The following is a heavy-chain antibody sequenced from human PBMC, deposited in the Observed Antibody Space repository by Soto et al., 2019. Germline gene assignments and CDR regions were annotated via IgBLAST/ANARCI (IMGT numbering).Heavy chain of an antibody. J-gene: IGHJ4*02. Sequence: ASVKVSCKASGYTFTGYYMHWVRQAPGQGLEWMGWINPNSGGTNYAQKFQGWVTMTRDTSISTAYMELSRLRSDDTAVYYWARSFDILTGYYDYWGQGTLVTVSS. CDR3: ARSFDILTGYYDY. CDR1: GYTFTGYY. D-gene: IGHD3-9*01. V-gene: IGHV1-2*04. CDR2: INPNSGGT.